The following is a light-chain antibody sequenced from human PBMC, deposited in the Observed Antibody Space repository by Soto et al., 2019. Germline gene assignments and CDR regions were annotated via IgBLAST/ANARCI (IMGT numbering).Light chain of an antibody. V-gene: IGLV1-40*01. CDR2: GNS. J-gene: IGLJ2*01. CDR3: HSYDSSLSGVE. CDR1: SSNIGAGYD. Sequence: QSVLTQPPSVSGAPGQRVTISCTGSSSNIGAGYDVHWYQQLPGTAPKLLIYGNSNRPSGVPDRFSGSKSGTSASLAITGLQAEDEADYYCHSYDSSLSGVEFGGGTKLTVL.